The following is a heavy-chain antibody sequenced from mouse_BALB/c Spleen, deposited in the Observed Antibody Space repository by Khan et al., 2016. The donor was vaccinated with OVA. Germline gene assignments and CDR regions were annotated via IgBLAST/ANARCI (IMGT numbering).Heavy chain of an antibody. CDR3: TRLGSYYGSTFVF. Sequence: QVQLQQSGAELAKPGASVKLSCKASGYTFSTYWMHWVKQRPGQGLEWIGYFNPSTDYADFNQKFKDKATLTADKSSSTAFMQLSSLTSEDSADYDCTRLGSYYGSTFVFWGQGTTLTVSS. J-gene: IGHJ2*01. V-gene: IGHV1-7*01. CDR1: GYTFSTYW. CDR2: FNPSTDYA. D-gene: IGHD1-1*01.